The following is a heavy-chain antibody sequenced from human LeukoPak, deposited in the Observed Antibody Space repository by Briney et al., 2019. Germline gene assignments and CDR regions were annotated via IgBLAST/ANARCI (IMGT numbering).Heavy chain of an antibody. CDR3: ARGFPFRGSSFLLRWFDP. V-gene: IGHV1-2*02. CDR2: IDPNSGGT. Sequence: ASVKVSCKASGYTFTGYYMHWVRQAPGQGLEWMGWIDPNSGGTNYAQKFQGRVTMTRDTSISTAYMELSRLRSDDTAVYYCARGFPFRGSSFLLRWFDPWGQGTLVTVSS. CDR1: GYTFTGYY. D-gene: IGHD6-6*01. J-gene: IGHJ5*02.